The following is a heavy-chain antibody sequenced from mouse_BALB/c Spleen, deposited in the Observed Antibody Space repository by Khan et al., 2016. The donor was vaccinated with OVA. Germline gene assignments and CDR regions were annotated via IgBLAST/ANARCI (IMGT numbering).Heavy chain of an antibody. CDR1: GYTFTSYW. CDR3: TRGGYYCNSLFAY. Sequence: LQQSGSELVRPGASVKLSCKASGYTFTSYWMHWVKQRHGQGLEWIGNIYPGSGSTNYDEMFKSKGTLTVDTSSSTAYRHLSSLTSETSAVYSCTRGGYYCNSLFAYWGQGTLVTVSA. V-gene: IGHV1S22*01. D-gene: IGHD2-1*01. J-gene: IGHJ3*01. CDR2: IYPGSGST.